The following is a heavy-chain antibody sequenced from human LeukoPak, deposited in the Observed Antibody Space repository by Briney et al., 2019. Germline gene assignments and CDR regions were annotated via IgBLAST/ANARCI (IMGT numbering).Heavy chain of an antibody. J-gene: IGHJ4*02. CDR2: IYYSGST. D-gene: IGHD6-19*01. CDR1: GGSISSYY. V-gene: IGHV4-59*01. CDR3: ARMISSGSMVIVY. Sequence: SETLSLTCTVSGGSISSYYWSWIRQPPGKGLEWIGYIYYSGSTNYNPSLKSRVIISVDMSKNQFSLKLSSVTAADTAVYYCARMISSGSMVIVYWGQGTLVTVSS.